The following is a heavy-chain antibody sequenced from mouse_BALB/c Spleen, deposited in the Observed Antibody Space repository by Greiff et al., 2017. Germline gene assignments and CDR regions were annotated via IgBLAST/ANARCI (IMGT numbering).Heavy chain of an antibody. D-gene: IGHD1-1*01. Sequence: QVQLQQSGAELVMPGASVKMSCKASGYTFTDYWMHWVKQRPGQGLEWIGAIDTSDSYTSYNQKFKGKATLTVDESSSTAYMQLSSLTSEDSAVYYCARRYYGYGYFDVWGAGTTVTVSS. J-gene: IGHJ1*01. CDR2: IDTSDSYT. V-gene: IGHV1-69*01. CDR1: GYTFTDYW. CDR3: ARRYYGYGYFDV.